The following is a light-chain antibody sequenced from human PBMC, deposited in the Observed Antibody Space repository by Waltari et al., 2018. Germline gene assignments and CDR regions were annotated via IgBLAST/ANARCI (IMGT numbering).Light chain of an antibody. V-gene: IGLV1-40*01. CDR2: GTS. CDR3: QSYDSSLSGYV. J-gene: IGLJ1*01. Sequence: QSVLTQPPSVSGAPGQRVTISCTGSRSNIGAGYDVHWYQQLPGPAPKLLIYGTSNRPSGVPDRFSGSKSGTSASLAITGLQAEDEADYYCQSYDSSLSGYVFGTGTKVTVL. CDR1: RSNIGAGYD.